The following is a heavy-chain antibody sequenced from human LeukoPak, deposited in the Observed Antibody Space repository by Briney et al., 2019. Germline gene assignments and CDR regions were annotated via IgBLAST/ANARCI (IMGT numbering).Heavy chain of an antibody. CDR2: LSGSGSST. CDR3: VKGRISEDGLDF. J-gene: IGHJ4*02. V-gene: IGHV3-23*01. D-gene: IGHD6-13*01. Sequence: GGSLRLSCAASGFTFNNFAMSWVRQAPGKGLDWVSGLSGSGSSTFYADSVKGRFTISRDNSNSTLYLQMNSLRAEDTAVYYCVKGRISEDGLDFWGQGTLVTVSS. CDR1: GFTFNNFA.